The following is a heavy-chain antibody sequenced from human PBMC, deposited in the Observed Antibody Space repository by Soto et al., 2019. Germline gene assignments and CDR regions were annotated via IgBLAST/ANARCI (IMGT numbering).Heavy chain of an antibody. J-gene: IGHJ6*02. CDR1: GGTFSSYA. V-gene: IGHV1-69*12. CDR3: AGHTEAVNYYYGMDV. CDR2: IISIFGTA. Sequence: QVQLVQSGAEVKKPGSSVKVSCKASGGTFSSYAISWVRQAPGQGLEWMGGIISIFGTADYAQKFQGRVTITADESTSTAYMQLSPLRSEDTAVYYCAGHTEAVNYYYGMDVWGQGAAVSGPS.